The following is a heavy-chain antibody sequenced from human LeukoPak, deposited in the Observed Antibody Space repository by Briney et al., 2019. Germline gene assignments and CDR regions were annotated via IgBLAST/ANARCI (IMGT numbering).Heavy chain of an antibody. CDR2: IYTSGST. J-gene: IGHJ6*03. V-gene: IGHV4-61*02. Sequence: KPSQTLSLTCTVSGGSFSSGSYYWSWIRQPAGKGLEWIGRIYTSGSTNYNPSLKSRVTISVDTSKNQFSLKLSSVTAADTAVYYCARESVVVPAANYYMDVWGKGTTVTVSS. D-gene: IGHD2-2*01. CDR1: GGSFSSGSYY. CDR3: ARESVVVPAANYYMDV.